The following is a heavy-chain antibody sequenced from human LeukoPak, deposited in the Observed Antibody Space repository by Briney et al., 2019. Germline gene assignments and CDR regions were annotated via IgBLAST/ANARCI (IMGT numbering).Heavy chain of an antibody. D-gene: IGHD4-11*01. V-gene: IGHV5-51*01. J-gene: IGHJ4*02. CDR1: GYSFTSYW. CDR2: IYPGDSDT. CDR3: ARRRGPYSSHRDYDY. Sequence: GESLKISCKGSGYSFTSYWIGWVRQMPGKGLEWMGIIYPGDSDTKYSPSLQGQVTISADKSISTAYLQWSSLKASDTAMYYCARRRGPYSSHRDYDYWGQGTLVTVSS.